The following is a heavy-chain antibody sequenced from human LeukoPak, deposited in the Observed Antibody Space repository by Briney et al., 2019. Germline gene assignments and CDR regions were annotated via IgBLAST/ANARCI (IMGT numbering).Heavy chain of an antibody. D-gene: IGHD3-9*01. V-gene: IGHV3-23*01. Sequence: GGSLRLSCAASGFPFSIYAMSWVRQSPGKGLEGVSAISGSGGSTYYADSVKGRFTISRDNSKNTLYLQMNSLRAEDTAVYYCARETQDYDILTGPYWGQGTLVTVSS. CDR2: ISGSGGST. CDR1: GFPFSIYA. CDR3: ARETQDYDILTGPY. J-gene: IGHJ4*02.